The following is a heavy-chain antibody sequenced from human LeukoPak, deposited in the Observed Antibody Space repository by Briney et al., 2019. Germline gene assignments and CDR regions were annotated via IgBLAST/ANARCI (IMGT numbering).Heavy chain of an antibody. J-gene: IGHJ3*02. Sequence: SVKVSCKASGYTFTSYAMNWVRQAPGQGLEWMGGIIPIFGTANYAQKFQGRVTITTDESTSTAYMELSSLRSEDTAVYYCALSALGGGSGAFDIWGQGTMVTVSS. CDR2: IIPIFGTA. D-gene: IGHD3-16*01. CDR3: ALSALGGGSGAFDI. V-gene: IGHV1-69*05. CDR1: GYTFTSYA.